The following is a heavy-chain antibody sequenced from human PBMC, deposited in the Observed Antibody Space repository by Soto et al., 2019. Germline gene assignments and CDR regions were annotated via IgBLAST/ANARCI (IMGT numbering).Heavy chain of an antibody. J-gene: IGHJ4*02. Sequence: SETLSLTCTVSGGSISSSSYYWGWIRQPPGKGLEWIGYIYYSGSTNYNPSLKSRVTISVDTSKNQFSLKLSSVTAADTAVYYCARHEGSWYIFDYWGQGTLVTVSS. V-gene: IGHV4-61*05. D-gene: IGHD2-15*01. CDR1: GGSISSSSYY. CDR2: IYYSGST. CDR3: ARHEGSWYIFDY.